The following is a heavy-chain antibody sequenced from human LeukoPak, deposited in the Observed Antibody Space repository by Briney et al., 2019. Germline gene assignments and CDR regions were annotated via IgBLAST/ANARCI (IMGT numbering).Heavy chain of an antibody. V-gene: IGHV1-46*01. CDR2: INPSGGST. CDR3: ARGDGYSMARN. CDR1: GYTFTSYY. J-gene: IGHJ4*02. D-gene: IGHD5-24*01. Sequence: GASVKVFRKASGYTFTSYYMHWVRQPPGQGLEWMGIINPSGGSTSYAQKFQGRVTMTRDMSTSTVYMELSSLRSEDTAVYYCARGDGYSMARNWGQGTLVTVSS.